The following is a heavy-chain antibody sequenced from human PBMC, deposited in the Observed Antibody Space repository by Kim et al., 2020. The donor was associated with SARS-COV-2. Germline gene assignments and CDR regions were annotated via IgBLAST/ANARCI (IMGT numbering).Heavy chain of an antibody. CDR2: INHSGST. CDR1: GGSFSGYY. J-gene: IGHJ4*02. Sequence: SETLSLTCAVYGGSFSGYYWSWIRQPPGKGLEWIGEINHSGSTNYNPSLKSRVTISVDTSKNQFSLKLSSVTAADTAVYYCARVDSVDTAMEFDYWGQGTLVTVSS. CDR3: ARVDSVDTAMEFDY. D-gene: IGHD5-18*01. V-gene: IGHV4-34*01.